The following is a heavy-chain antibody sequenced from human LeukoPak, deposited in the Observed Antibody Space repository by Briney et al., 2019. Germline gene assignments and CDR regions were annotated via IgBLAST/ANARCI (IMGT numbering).Heavy chain of an antibody. CDR3: ARHSSSWYKDFDY. D-gene: IGHD6-13*01. CDR1: GGSISSYY. CDR2: IYYSGST. Sequence: SETLSLTCTASGGSISSYYWSWIRQPPGKGLEWIGYIYYSGSTNYNPSLKSRVTISVDTSKNQFSLKLSSVTAADTAVYYCARHSSSWYKDFDYWGQGTLVTVSS. J-gene: IGHJ4*02. V-gene: IGHV4-59*01.